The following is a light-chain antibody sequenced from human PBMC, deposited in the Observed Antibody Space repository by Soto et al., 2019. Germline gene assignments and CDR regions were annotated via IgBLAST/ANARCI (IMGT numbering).Light chain of an antibody. J-gene: IGLJ1*01. CDR3: SSYAGSTYV. V-gene: IGLV2-8*01. CDR2: EVS. CDR1: SSDVGGYNY. Sequence: QSALTQPPSASGSPGQSVTISCTGTSSDVGGYNYVSWYQQHPGKAPKLMIYEVSKRPSGVPDRFSGSESGNTASLTVSGLQAEDEADYYCSSYAGSTYVFGTGTKLTVL.